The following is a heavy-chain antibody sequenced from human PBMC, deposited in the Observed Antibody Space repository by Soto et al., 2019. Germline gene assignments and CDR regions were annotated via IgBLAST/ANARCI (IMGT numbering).Heavy chain of an antibody. J-gene: IGHJ6*02. V-gene: IGHV5-51*01. CDR2: IYPGDSDT. CDR1: GGRCVGYG. CDR3: ARSGMAAQYYSGMDV. Sequence: SHRNWWRGAGGRCVGYGGGCVRQINGKGLEWMGIIYPGDSDTRYSPSFQGQVTISADKSISTAYLQWSSLKASDTAMYYCARSGMAAQYYSGMDVSGQATTVTVSS. D-gene: IGHD3-10*01.